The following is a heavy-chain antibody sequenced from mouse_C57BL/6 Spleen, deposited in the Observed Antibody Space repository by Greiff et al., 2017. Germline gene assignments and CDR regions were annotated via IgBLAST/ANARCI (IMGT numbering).Heavy chain of an antibody. CDR3: TREANWGRIDY. D-gene: IGHD4-1*01. J-gene: IGHJ2*01. CDR1: GFTFSSYA. CDR2: ISSGGDYI. V-gene: IGHV5-9-1*02. Sequence: EVKLVESGEGLVKPGGSLKLSCAASGFTFSSYAMSWVRQTPEKRLEWVAYISSGGDYIYYADTVKGRFTISRDNARNTLYLQMSSLKSEDTAMYYCTREANWGRIDYWGQGTTLTVSS.